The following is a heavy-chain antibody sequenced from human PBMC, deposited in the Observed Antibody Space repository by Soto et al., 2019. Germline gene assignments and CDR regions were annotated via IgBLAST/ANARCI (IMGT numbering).Heavy chain of an antibody. J-gene: IGHJ4*02. Sequence: GGSLRLSCEASGFALDSYGMNWVRQAPGKGLEWVGFINGSSGNIFYGDSVRGRFTISRDNAKKSVYLQMNSLRVEDTAVYYCARTWIRYGPNDYWGQGTLVTVSS. CDR2: INGSSGNI. D-gene: IGHD2-2*03. CDR3: ARTWIRYGPNDY. CDR1: GFALDSYG. V-gene: IGHV3-21*01.